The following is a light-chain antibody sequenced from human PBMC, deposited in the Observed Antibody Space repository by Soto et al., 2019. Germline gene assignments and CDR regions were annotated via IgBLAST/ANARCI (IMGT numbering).Light chain of an antibody. CDR2: GAS. V-gene: IGKV3-20*01. J-gene: IGKJ1*01. CDR1: QSVSSSY. Sequence: EIVLTQSPVTLSLSPGERATLSCRASQSVSSSYLAWYQQKPGQAPRLLIYGASSRATGIPDRFSGSGSGTDFTLTISRLGPEDFAVYYCQQYGSSPPWTFGQGTRWIS. CDR3: QQYGSSPPWT.